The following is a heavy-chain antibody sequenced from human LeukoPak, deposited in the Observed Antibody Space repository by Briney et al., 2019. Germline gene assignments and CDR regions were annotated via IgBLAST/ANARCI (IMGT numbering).Heavy chain of an antibody. Sequence: GGSLRLSCTASGFTFSSYSLNWVRQAPGKGLEWVSSVSTGSNYIYYADSVKGRFTISRDNAKNSLYLQMNSLRAEDTAVYYCARARRGDVYAFDIWGQGTMVTVSS. V-gene: IGHV3-21*01. J-gene: IGHJ3*02. CDR2: VSTGSNYI. CDR1: GFTFSSYS. D-gene: IGHD3-16*01. CDR3: ARARRGDVYAFDI.